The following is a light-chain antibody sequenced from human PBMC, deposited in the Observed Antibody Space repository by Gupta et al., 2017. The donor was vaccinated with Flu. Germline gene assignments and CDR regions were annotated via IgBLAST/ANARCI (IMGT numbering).Light chain of an antibody. CDR3: QQDGTSLHN. CDR2: GAS. CDR1: QSVRSSY. V-gene: IGKV3-20*01. J-gene: IGKJ2*01. Sequence: EIVLTQSPGTLSLSPGERVTLSCRASQSVRSSYLAWYQQKRGQAPRLLIYGASSRATGIPDRFSGSGSVTDFTLTISRLEPEDFATYYCQQDGTSLHNFGQGTKLEIK.